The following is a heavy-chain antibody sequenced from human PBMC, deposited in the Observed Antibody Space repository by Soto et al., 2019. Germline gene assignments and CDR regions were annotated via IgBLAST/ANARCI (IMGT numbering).Heavy chain of an antibody. CDR3: ARQVLGSTSRPDWWYFEL. CDR1: GFTFINYA. D-gene: IGHD3-16*01. J-gene: IGHJ2*01. V-gene: IGHV3-23*01. Sequence: EVQLLESGGGLVQPGGSLRLSCVGSGFTFINYAMNWVRQTPGKGLEWVSGISGGGDRTFDADSVKGRVTNTRDNSKNTVNLHMNSLGADDPAVYYFARQVLGSTSRPDWWYFELWGRGTLVTVSS. CDR2: ISGGGDRT.